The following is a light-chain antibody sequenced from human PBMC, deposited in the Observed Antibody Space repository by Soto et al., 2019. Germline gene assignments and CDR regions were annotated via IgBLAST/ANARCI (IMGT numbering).Light chain of an antibody. CDR2: GAS. CDR1: QSVNTK. V-gene: IGKV3-15*01. CDR3: QQYTNWPGT. J-gene: IGKJ1*01. Sequence: EIVMTQSPATLSVSPGERATLSCRASQSVNTKLAWYQQIPGQAPRLLVYGASTRATGIAARFSGSGSGTDFTLTISSQQSEDSAVYYCQQYTNWPGTFGQGTKVEIK.